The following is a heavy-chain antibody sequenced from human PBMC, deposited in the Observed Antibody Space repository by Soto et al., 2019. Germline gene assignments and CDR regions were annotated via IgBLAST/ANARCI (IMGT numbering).Heavy chain of an antibody. Sequence: QVQLVESGGGVVQPGRSLRRSCAASGFTFSSYGMHWVRQAPGKGLEWVAVIWYDGSNKYYADSVKGRFTISRDNSKNTLYLQMNSLRAEDTAVYYCAGIVVVPAAMAFDAFDIWGQGTMVTVSS. D-gene: IGHD2-2*01. CDR2: IWYDGSNK. CDR3: AGIVVVPAAMAFDAFDI. V-gene: IGHV3-33*01. J-gene: IGHJ3*02. CDR1: GFTFSSYG.